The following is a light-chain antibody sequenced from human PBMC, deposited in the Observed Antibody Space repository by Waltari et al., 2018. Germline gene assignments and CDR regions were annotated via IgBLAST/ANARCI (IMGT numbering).Light chain of an antibody. CDR1: QDITNY. CDR2: ATS. V-gene: IGKV1-17*01. CDR3: LQYNSKPYS. Sequence: DIQMTQSPSSLSASVGDRVTITCRASQDITNYLSWYQQKPGKAPKRLICATSSLESGVPSRFSGSGSGTEFTLIISSLQPEDFAAYYCLQYNSKPYSFGQGTKVEIK. J-gene: IGKJ2*03.